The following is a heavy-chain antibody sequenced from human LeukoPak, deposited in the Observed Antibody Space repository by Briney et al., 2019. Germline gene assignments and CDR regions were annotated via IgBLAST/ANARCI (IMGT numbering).Heavy chain of an antibody. CDR3: ARTYYDFWSGYLD. V-gene: IGHV4-34*01. D-gene: IGHD3-3*01. Sequence: SETLSLTCTVSGGSISSYYWSWIRQPPGKGLEWIGEINHSGSTNYNPSLKSRVTISVDTSKNQFSLKLSSVTAADTAVYYCARTYYDFWSGYLDWGQGTLVTVSS. J-gene: IGHJ4*02. CDR1: GGSISSYY. CDR2: INHSGST.